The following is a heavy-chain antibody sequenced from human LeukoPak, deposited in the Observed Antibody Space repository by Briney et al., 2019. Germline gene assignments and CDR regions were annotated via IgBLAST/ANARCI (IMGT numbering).Heavy chain of an antibody. D-gene: IGHD5-12*01. V-gene: IGHV4-59*01. Sequence: SETLSLTCAVYGGFFTGYYWSWIRQPPGKGLEWIGYIYHSGSTKYNPSLKSRVTISVDTSKNQFSLKLSSVTAADTAVYYCARDGYSGNDGLWGQGTLVTVSS. CDR1: GGFFTGYY. CDR3: ARDGYSGNDGL. CDR2: IYHSGST. J-gene: IGHJ4*02.